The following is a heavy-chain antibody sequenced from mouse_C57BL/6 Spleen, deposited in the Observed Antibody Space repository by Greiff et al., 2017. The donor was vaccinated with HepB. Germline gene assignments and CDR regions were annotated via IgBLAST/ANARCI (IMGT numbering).Heavy chain of an antibody. CDR1: GYTFTSYW. D-gene: IGHD2-1*01. CDR3: ARGDGNYWFAY. V-gene: IGHV1-64*01. Sequence: QVKLQQPGAELVKPGASVKLSCKASGYTFTSYWMHWVKQRPGQGLEWIGMIHPNSGSTNYNEKFKSKATLTVDKSSSTAYMQLSSLTSEDSAVYYCARGDGNYWFAYWGQGTLVTVSA. CDR2: IHPNSGST. J-gene: IGHJ3*01.